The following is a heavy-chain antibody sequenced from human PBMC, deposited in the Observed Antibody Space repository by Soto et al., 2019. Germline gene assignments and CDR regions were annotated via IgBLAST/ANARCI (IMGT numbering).Heavy chain of an antibody. Sequence: GGSLRLSCAASGFTFSSYAMSWVRQAPGKGLEWVSAISGSGGSTYYADSVKGRFTISRDNSKNTLYLQMNSLGAEDTAVYYCAKALRPQKDIVVVPADLRYYMDVWGKGTTVTVSS. D-gene: IGHD2-2*01. V-gene: IGHV3-23*01. CDR1: GFTFSSYA. J-gene: IGHJ6*03. CDR2: ISGSGGST. CDR3: AKALRPQKDIVVVPADLRYYMDV.